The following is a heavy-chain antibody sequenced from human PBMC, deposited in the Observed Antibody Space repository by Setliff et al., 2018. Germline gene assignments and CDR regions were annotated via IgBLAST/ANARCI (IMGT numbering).Heavy chain of an antibody. CDR1: GGSISSSSYY. Sequence: SETLSLTCTVSGGSISSSSYYWGWIRQPPGKGLEWIGSIYYSGSTYYNPSLKSRVSISVDTSKNQFSLKLSSVTAADTAVYYCARDLGHGGDSDYWGQGILVTVSS. V-gene: IGHV4-39*07. CDR3: ARDLGHGGDSDY. J-gene: IGHJ4*02. CDR2: IYYSGST. D-gene: IGHD2-21*02.